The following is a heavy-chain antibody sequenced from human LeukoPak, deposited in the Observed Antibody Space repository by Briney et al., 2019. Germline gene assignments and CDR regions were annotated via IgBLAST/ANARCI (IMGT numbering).Heavy chain of an antibody. V-gene: IGHV3-15*04. CDR3: ASYYETSSYRGFSY. Sequence: GGSLRLSCAASGFTFSNAWMTWVRQAPGRGLEWVGRIEGKSGGGTIAYAAPVKDRFTISRDDSRNTLYLQMSSLTIEDTAVYYCASYYETSSYRGFSYGGRGTLVTVSS. CDR2: IEGKSGGGTI. J-gene: IGHJ4*02. D-gene: IGHD3-22*01. CDR1: GFTFSNAW.